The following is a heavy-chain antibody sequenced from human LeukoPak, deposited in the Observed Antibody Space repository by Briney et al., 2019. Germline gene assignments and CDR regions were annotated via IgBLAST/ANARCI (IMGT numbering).Heavy chain of an antibody. Sequence: ASVKVSCKASGGTFSSYAISWVRQAPGQGLEWMGGIIPIFGTANYAQKFQGRVTITADESTSTACMELISLRSEDTAVYYCARDPLRLHLALDAFDIWGQGTMVTVSS. V-gene: IGHV1-69*13. CDR2: IIPIFGTA. CDR3: ARDPLRLHLALDAFDI. J-gene: IGHJ3*02. D-gene: IGHD2-15*01. CDR1: GGTFSSYA.